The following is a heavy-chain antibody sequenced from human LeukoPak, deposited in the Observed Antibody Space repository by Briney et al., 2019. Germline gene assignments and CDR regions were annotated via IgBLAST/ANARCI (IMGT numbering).Heavy chain of an antibody. J-gene: IGHJ4*02. V-gene: IGHV3-21*01. Sequence: ETLSLTCAVSGVSISSNNWWSWVRQPPGKGLEWLSTITRSGSNLYYADSVKGRFTTSRDDAKDSVYLQMESPRVEDTAIYYCARNFDSWGQGTLVTVSS. CDR2: ITRSGSNL. CDR3: ARNFDS. CDR1: GVSISSNN.